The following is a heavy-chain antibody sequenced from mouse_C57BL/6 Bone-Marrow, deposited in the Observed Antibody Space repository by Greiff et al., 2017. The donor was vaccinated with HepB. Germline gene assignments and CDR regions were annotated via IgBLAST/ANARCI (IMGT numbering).Heavy chain of an antibody. Sequence: EVKVEESGGGSVKPGGSLKLSCAASGFTFSDYGMHWVRQAPEKGLEWVAYISSGSSTIYYADTVKGRFTISRDNAKNTLFLQMTSLRSEDTAMYYCARDGLDYYGSVMDYWGQGTSVTVSS. CDR2: ISSGSSTI. J-gene: IGHJ4*01. CDR3: ARDGLDYYGSVMDY. V-gene: IGHV5-17*01. CDR1: GFTFSDYG. D-gene: IGHD1-1*01.